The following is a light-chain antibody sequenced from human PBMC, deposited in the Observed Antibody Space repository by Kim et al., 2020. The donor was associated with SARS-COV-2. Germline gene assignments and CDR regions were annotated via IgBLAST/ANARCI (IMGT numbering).Light chain of an antibody. CDR3: LQHNTYPIT. CDR1: QDIRND. V-gene: IGKV1-17*01. J-gene: IGKJ5*01. CDR2: GAS. Sequence: ASVGDRLTITCRESQDIRNDLGWYQQNPGRAPKRLIYGASRLQSGVPSRFSGSGSGTEFTLTISSLQPEDFATYFCLQHNTYPITFGQGTRLEIK.